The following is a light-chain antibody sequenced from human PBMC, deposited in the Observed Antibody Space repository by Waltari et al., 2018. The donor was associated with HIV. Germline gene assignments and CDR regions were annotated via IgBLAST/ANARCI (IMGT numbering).Light chain of an antibody. J-gene: IGKJ5*01. CDR3: QQYNQGPLGIT. CDR2: GAT. V-gene: IGKV3-15*01. CDR1: QSVSSY. Sequence: EIVLTQSPATLSLSPGERATLSCRASQSVSSYLAWYQQKPGQGPRLLIYGATTRATGIPARFGGSGSGTEFTLTISSLQSEDFGLYYCQQYNQGPLGITFGQGTRLEI.